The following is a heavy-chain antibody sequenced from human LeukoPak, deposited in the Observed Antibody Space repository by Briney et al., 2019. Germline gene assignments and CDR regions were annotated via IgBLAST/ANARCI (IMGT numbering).Heavy chain of an antibody. CDR1: GFTFSTYA. Sequence: GGSLRLSCAASGFTFSTYAMNWVRQAPGQGLEWVSGISGSGDNTYYADSVKGRFTISRDNAKNSLYLQMNSLRAEDTAVYYCARAYSGSYPPSVYWGQGTLVTVSS. V-gene: IGHV3-23*01. CDR2: ISGSGDNT. J-gene: IGHJ4*02. CDR3: ARAYSGSYPPSVY. D-gene: IGHD1-26*01.